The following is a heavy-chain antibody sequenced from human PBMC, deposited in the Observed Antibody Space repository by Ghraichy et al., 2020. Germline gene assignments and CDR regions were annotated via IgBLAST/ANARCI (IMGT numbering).Heavy chain of an antibody. J-gene: IGHJ5*02. CDR2: INHSGST. CDR1: GGSFSGYY. D-gene: IGHD3-3*01. Sequence: SETLSLTCAVYGGSFSGYYWSWIRQPPRKGLEWIGEINHSGSTNSNPSLTSRVTISVDTSKNQFSLKLSSVTAADTAVYYCARDYGRITSFGGGWFDPWGQGTLVTVSS. CDR3: ARDYGRITSFGGGWFDP. V-gene: IGHV4-34*01.